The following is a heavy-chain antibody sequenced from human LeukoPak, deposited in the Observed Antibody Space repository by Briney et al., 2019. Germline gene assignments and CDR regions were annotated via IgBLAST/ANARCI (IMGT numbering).Heavy chain of an antibody. V-gene: IGHV4-4*09. J-gene: IGHJ2*01. CDR1: GGSVSSYY. Sequence: RPSETLSHTCTVSGGSVSSYYWSWLRQPPGKGLEWIGYIYNNENTKYNSSLESRVTMSVDTSKNRFFLRLRSVTAADTAVYYCARFYSGPSCWFVPWYFDLWGRGTLVTVSS. D-gene: IGHD6-19*01. CDR2: IYNNENT. CDR3: ARFYSGPSCWFVPWYFDL.